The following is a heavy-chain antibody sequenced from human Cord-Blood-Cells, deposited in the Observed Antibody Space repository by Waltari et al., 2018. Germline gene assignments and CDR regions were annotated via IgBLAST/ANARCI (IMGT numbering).Heavy chain of an antibody. CDR2: INPNSGGT. Sequence: QVQLVQSAAEVKKPGASVKVSCKASGYTFTGYYMHWLRRAPGQGLEWMGWINPNSGGTNYAQKFRGWVTMTRDTSISTAYMELSRLRSDDTAVYYCARAGPALSGWYDYWGQGTLVTVSS. D-gene: IGHD6-19*01. J-gene: IGHJ4*02. CDR1: GYTFTGYY. CDR3: ARAGPALSGWYDY. V-gene: IGHV1-2*04.